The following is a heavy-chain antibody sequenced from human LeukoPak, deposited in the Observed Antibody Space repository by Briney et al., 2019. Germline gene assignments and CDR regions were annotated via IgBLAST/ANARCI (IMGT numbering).Heavy chain of an antibody. CDR2: IHFSGTV. D-gene: IGHD5-18*01. V-gene: IGHV4-31*03. J-gene: IGHJ4*02. Sequence: KPSETLCLTCTVSGASISGTSYYWTWTRHHPREGLEWLGFIHFSGTVYYNPSLISRLIISADTSKNQMSLKLSSVTAADTAVYYCAAGGDIAKGGNYWGQGTQVTVSS. CDR1: GASISGTSYY. CDR3: AAGGDIAKGGNY.